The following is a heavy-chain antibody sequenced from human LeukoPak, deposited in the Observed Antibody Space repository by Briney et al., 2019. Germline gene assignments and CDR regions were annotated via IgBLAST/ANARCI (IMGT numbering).Heavy chain of an antibody. CDR2: IYYSEST. V-gene: IGHV4-39*01. Sequence: SETLSLTCTVSGGSISSSSYYWGWIRQPPGKGLEWIGSIYYSESTYYNPSLKSRVTISVDTSKNQFSLKLSSVTAADTAVYYCARHERDGYNHGGADYWGQGTLVTVSS. CDR1: GGSISSSSYY. CDR3: ARHERDGYNHGGADY. D-gene: IGHD5-24*01. J-gene: IGHJ4*02.